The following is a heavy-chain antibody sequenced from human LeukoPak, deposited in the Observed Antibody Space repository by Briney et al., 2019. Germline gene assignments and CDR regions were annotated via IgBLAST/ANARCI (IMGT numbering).Heavy chain of an antibody. Sequence: GGSLRLSCAASGFTFSSYSMNWVRRAPGKGLEWVSSISSSSSYIYYADSVKGRFTISRDNAKNSLYLQMNSLRAEDTAVYYCARDPATFYSGYVYWGQGTLVTVSS. D-gene: IGHD5-12*01. CDR1: GFTFSSYS. CDR2: ISSSSSYI. CDR3: ARDPATFYSGYVY. J-gene: IGHJ4*02. V-gene: IGHV3-21*01.